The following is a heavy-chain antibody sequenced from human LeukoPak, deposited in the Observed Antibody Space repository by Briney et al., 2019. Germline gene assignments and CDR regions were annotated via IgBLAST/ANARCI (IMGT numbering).Heavy chain of an antibody. Sequence: ASVKVSCKASGYTFTGYYMHWLRQAPGQGLEWMGWINPNCGGTNYAQKFQGRVTMTRDTSISTAYMELSRLRSDDTAVYYCARGIAARPTPYYYYYYYMDVWGKGTTVTVSS. CDR2: INPNCGGT. CDR3: ARGIAARPTPYYYYYYYMDV. V-gene: IGHV1-2*02. CDR1: GYTFTGYY. J-gene: IGHJ6*03. D-gene: IGHD6-6*01.